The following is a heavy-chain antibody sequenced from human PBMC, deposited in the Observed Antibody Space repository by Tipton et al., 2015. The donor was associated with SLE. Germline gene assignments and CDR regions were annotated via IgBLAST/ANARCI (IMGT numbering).Heavy chain of an antibody. CDR2: VSFDGTTK. V-gene: IGHV3-30*04. Sequence: RSLRLSCAASGFTFSSYTIHWVRQAPGKGLEWVAVVSFDGTTKYYADSVKGRFTISRDDSKNTLYLQMNSLRDEETAVYYCARDSGVVAVDLDYWGQGTLVTVSS. CDR3: ARDSGVVAVDLDY. CDR1: GFTFSSYT. J-gene: IGHJ4*02. D-gene: IGHD6-19*01.